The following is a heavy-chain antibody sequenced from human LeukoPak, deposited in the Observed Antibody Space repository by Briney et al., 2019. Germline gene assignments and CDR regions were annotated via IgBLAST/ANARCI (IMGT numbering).Heavy chain of an antibody. D-gene: IGHD3-22*01. CDR2: IYTSGST. V-gene: IGHV4-4*07. CDR3: ARDNYYYDSSGYYPDAFDI. Sequence: WETLSLTCTVSGGSISSYYWSWIRQPAGKGLEWIGRIYTSGSTNYNPSLKSRVTMSVDTSKNQFSLKLSSVTAADTAVYYCARDNYYYDSSGYYPDAFDIWGQGTMVTVSS. J-gene: IGHJ3*02. CDR1: GGSISSYY.